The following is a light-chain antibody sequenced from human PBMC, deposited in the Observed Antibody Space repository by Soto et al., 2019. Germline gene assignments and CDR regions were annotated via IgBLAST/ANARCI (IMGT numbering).Light chain of an antibody. J-gene: IGLJ1*01. CDR1: RSDVGGYTY. CDR3: SSYTSSSTLALYV. Sequence: QSVLTQPASVSGSPGQSITISCTGTRSDVGGYTYVSWYQQHPGKAHKLMIYDVSNRPSGVSNRFSGSKSGNTASLTISGLQAEDEADYYCSSYTSSSTLALYVFGTGTKVTVL. V-gene: IGLV2-14*01. CDR2: DVS.